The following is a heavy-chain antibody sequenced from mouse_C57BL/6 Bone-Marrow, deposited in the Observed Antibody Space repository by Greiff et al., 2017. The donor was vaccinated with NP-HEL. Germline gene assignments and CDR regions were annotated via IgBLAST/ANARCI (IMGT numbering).Heavy chain of an antibody. CDR3: ARPAYSNYLAWFAY. D-gene: IGHD2-5*01. CDR1: GFTFSSYG. V-gene: IGHV5-6*01. CDR2: ISSGGSYT. J-gene: IGHJ3*01. Sequence: EVKLVESGGDLVKPGGSLKLSCAASGFTFSSYGMSWVRQTPDKRLEWVATISSGGSYTYYPDSVKGRFTISRDNAKNTLYLQMSSLKSEDTAMYYCARPAYSNYLAWFAYWGQGTLVTVSA.